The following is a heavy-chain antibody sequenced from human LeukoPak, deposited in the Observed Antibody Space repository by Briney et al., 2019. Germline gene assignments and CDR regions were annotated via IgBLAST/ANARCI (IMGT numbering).Heavy chain of an antibody. CDR3: ARGLIAVAGTFVWFDP. Sequence: ASVKVSCKASGYTFTSYDINWVRQATGQGLEWTGWMNPNSGNTGYAQKFQGRVTMTRNTSISTAYMELSSLRSEDTAVYYCARGLIAVAGTFVWFDPWGQGTLVTVSS. D-gene: IGHD6-19*01. V-gene: IGHV1-8*01. CDR2: MNPNSGNT. CDR1: GYTFTSYD. J-gene: IGHJ5*02.